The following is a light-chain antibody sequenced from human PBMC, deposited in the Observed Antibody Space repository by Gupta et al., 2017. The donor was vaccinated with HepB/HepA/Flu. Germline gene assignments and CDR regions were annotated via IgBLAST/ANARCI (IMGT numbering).Light chain of an antibody. CDR2: LGS. Sequence: DIMMTQSPLSLPVIPGESASISCRSSQSLLRNGNNFLDWYVQKPGQSPQLLIYLGSNRASGVPDRFSGSESGTDFTLKIHRVEAEDVGIYFCMQGLQSPRTFGPGTLMEI. J-gene: IGKJ5*01. CDR3: MQGLQSPRT. CDR1: QSLLRNGNNF. V-gene: IGKV2-28*01.